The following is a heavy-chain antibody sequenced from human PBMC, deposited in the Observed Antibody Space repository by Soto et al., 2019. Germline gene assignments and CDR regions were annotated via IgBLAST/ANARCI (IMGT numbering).Heavy chain of an antibody. CDR2: IYWNDDK. Sequence: SGPTLVNPTQTLTLTWTFSGFSLSTSGVGVGWIRQPPGKALEWLALIYWNDDKRYSPSLKSRLTITKDTSKNQVVLTMTNMDPVDTATYYCAHMVLYLTGVYYYYYGMDVWGQGTTVTVSS. CDR3: AHMVLYLTGVYYYYYGMDV. D-gene: IGHD3-9*01. CDR1: GFSLSTSGVG. J-gene: IGHJ6*02. V-gene: IGHV2-5*01.